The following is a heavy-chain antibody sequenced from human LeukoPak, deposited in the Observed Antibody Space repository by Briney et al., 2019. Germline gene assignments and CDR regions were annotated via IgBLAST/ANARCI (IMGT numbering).Heavy chain of an antibody. D-gene: IGHD2-8*02. V-gene: IGHV3-7*01. CDR2: INQDGSVI. CDR3: ATSSGAPGNM. Sequence: PGGSLRLSCAVSGVYWMSWVRQAPGKGLEWVANINQDGSVIYYVDSVKGRFTISRDNAENSLYLQMNSLRAEDTGEYYCATSSGAPGNMWGQGTLVTVSS. J-gene: IGHJ4*02. CDR1: GVYW.